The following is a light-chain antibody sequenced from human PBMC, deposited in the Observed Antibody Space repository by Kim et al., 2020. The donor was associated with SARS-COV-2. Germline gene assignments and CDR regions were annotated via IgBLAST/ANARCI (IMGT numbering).Light chain of an antibody. J-gene: IGKJ2*01. CDR2: DAF. V-gene: IGKV3-11*01. Sequence: SPRETAIPSCRASQSVDNFLAWYQQKPGQPPRLVIYDAFIRATDTPDRFSGSGDGTDFTLTINNLEPEDFAGYYCQQRSKWPPFTFGQGTELEI. CDR3: QQRSKWPPFT. CDR1: QSVDNF.